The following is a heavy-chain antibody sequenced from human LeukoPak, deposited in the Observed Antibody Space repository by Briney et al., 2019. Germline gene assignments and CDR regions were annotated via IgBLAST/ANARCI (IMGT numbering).Heavy chain of an antibody. CDR3: VRLYDFRSGYSYYGMDV. D-gene: IGHD3-3*01. J-gene: IGHJ6*02. CDR1: GYCFTSYW. CDR2: IYPGDSDT. V-gene: IGHV5-51*01. Sequence: GESLKISCKGSGYCFTSYWICGVRQMPGKGLEWMGIIYPGDSDTRYSPSFQGQVTISADKSISTAYLQWGRLKAPDTAMYYCVRLYDFRSGYSYYGMDVWGQGTTVTVSS.